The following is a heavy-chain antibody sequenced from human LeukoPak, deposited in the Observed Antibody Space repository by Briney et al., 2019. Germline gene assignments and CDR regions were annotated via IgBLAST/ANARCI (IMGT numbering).Heavy chain of an antibody. CDR3: ARAYYYGSWSQPPGYYYYGMDV. Sequence: GASVKVSCKASGYTFTGYYMHWVRQAPGQGLEWMGWINPNSGGTNYAQKFQGRVTMTRDTSISTAYMELSRLRSDDTAVYYCARAYYYGSWSQPPGYYYYGMDVWGQGTTVTVSS. D-gene: IGHD3-10*01. J-gene: IGHJ6*02. CDR2: INPNSGGT. CDR1: GYTFTGYY. V-gene: IGHV1-2*02.